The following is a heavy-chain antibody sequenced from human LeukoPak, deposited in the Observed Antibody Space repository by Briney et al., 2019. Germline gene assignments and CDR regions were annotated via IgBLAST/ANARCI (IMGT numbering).Heavy chain of an antibody. CDR1: GYTLTELS. CDR3: ATQVVRITIFGVVIHTQY. J-gene: IGHJ4*02. Sequence: ASVKVSCKVSGYTLTELSMHWVRQAPGKGLEWMGGFDPEDGETIYAQKFQGRVTMTEDTSTDTAYMELSSQRSEDTGVYYCATQVVRITIFGVVIHTQYWGQGTLVTVSS. V-gene: IGHV1-24*01. D-gene: IGHD3-3*01. CDR2: FDPEDGET.